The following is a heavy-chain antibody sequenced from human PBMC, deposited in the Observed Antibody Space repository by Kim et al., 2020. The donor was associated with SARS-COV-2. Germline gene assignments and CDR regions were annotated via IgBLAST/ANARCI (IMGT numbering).Heavy chain of an antibody. D-gene: IGHD5-18*01. Sequence: SETLSLIRTVSGGSITSSSYYWGWIRQPPGKGLEWIGHIYYSGNTYYNPSLKSRVTISVDTSKNQFSLKLSSVTAADTAVYYCATYVTSTANFDFWGRGTLVTVSS. V-gene: IGHV4-39*01. CDR3: ATYVTSTANFDF. CDR1: GGSITSSSYY. J-gene: IGHJ4*02. CDR2: IYYSGNT.